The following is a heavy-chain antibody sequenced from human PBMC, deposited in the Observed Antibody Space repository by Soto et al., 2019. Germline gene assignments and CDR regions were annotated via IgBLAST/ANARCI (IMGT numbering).Heavy chain of an antibody. J-gene: IGHJ6*02. Sequence: GGSLRLSCAASGFTFSSYDMHWVRQATGKGLERVSAIGTAGDTYYPGSVKGRFTISRENAKNSLYLQMNSLRAEDTAVYYCARGRRMTTVTTKKYYYYYGMDVWGQGTTVTVTS. V-gene: IGHV3-13*01. D-gene: IGHD4-17*01. CDR1: GFTFSSYD. CDR3: ARGRRMTTVTTKKYYYYYGMDV. CDR2: IGTAGDT.